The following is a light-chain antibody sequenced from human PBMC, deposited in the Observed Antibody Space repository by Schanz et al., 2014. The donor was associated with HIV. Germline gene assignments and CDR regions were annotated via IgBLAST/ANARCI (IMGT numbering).Light chain of an antibody. Sequence: QSALIQPASVSGSPGQSITISCTGTSSDIGAYNYVSWYQQHPCKAPKLMIYDVNIRPSGVSNRFSGSKSGNTASLTISGLQAEDEADYYCSSYTSSSTYVFGTGTKVTVL. CDR2: DVN. J-gene: IGLJ1*01. V-gene: IGLV2-14*03. CDR1: SSDIGAYNY. CDR3: SSYTSSSTYV.